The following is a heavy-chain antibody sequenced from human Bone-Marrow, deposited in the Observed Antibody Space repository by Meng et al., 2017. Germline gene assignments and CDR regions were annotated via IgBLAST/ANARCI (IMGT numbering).Heavy chain of an antibody. D-gene: IGHD3-10*01. CDR3: ARDLFYYYGSGTNPYYYYGMDV. J-gene: IGHJ6*02. Sequence: SETLSLTCTVSGYSISSGYYWGWIRQPPGKGLEWIGSIYHSGSTYYNPSLKSRVTISVDTSKNQFSLKLSSVTAADTAVYYCARDLFYYYGSGTNPYYYYGMDVWGQGTTVTVSS. CDR1: GYSISSGYY. V-gene: IGHV4-38-2*02. CDR2: IYHSGST.